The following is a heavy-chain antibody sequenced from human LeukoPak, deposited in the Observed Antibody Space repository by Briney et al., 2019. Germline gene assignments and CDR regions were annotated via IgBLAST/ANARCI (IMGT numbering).Heavy chain of an antibody. CDR2: ISAYNGNT. D-gene: IGHD3-22*01. Sequence: ASVKVSCKASGYTFTSYGISWVRQAPGQGLEWMGWISAYNGNTNYAQKFQGRVTITRDTSASTAYMELSSLRSEDTAVYYCARSGYYPLFDYWGQGTLVTVSS. CDR3: ARSGYYPLFDY. J-gene: IGHJ4*02. CDR1: GYTFTSYG. V-gene: IGHV1-18*01.